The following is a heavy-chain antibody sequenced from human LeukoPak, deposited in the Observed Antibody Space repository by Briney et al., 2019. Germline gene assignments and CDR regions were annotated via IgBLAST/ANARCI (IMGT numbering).Heavy chain of an antibody. CDR2: ISSSGSTI. J-gene: IGHJ5*02. Sequence: PGGSLRLSCAASGFTFSSYEMNWVRQTPGKGLEWVSYISSSGSTIYYADSVKGRFTISRDNAKNSLYLQMNSLRAEDTAVYYCARRGLGAAYNWFDPWGQGTLVTVSS. V-gene: IGHV3-48*03. CDR1: GFTFSSYE. CDR3: ARRGLGAAYNWFDP. D-gene: IGHD1-26*01.